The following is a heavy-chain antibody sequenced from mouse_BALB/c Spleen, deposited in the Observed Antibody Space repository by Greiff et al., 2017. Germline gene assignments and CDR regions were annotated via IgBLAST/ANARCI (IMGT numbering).Heavy chain of an antibody. CDR2: ISTYNGNT. D-gene: IGHD1-2*01. V-gene: IGHV1-67*01. Sequence: VQLVESGPEVVRPGVSVKISCKGSGYTFTDYAMHWVKQSHAKSLEWIGVISTYNGNTNYNQKFKGKATMTVDKSSSTAYMELARLTSEDSAIYYCARGGILRLARGEWYFDGWGAGTTVTVSS. CDR1: GYTFTDYA. J-gene: IGHJ1*01. CDR3: ARGGILRLARGEWYFDG.